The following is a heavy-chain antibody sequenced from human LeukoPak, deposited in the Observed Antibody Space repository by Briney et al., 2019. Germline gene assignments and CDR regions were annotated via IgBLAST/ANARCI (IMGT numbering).Heavy chain of an antibody. CDR3: ARGSNRAFDY. D-gene: IGHD1-14*01. V-gene: IGHV3-53*01. Sequence: GGSLRLSCAASGFTVSSNYMIWVRQTPGKGLEWVSVIYTGGTTYYAESVKGRITVSRDNPKNTVYLQMNGLRAEDTAVYYCARGSNRAFDYWGQGTLVTVSS. J-gene: IGHJ4*02. CDR1: GFTVSSNY. CDR2: IYTGGTT.